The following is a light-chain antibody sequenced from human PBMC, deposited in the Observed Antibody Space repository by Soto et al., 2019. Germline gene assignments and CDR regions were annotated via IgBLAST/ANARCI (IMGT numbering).Light chain of an antibody. CDR2: GAS. J-gene: IGKJ5*01. CDR1: QSVSSSY. CDR3: QQYNSWPPYT. V-gene: IGKV3-20*01. Sequence: IVLTQSPGTLSLSPGERATLSCRASQSVSSSYLAWYQQKPGQAPRLLIHGASSRATGIPDRFSGSGSGTEFTLTISSLQSEDFAVYYCQQYNSWPPYTFGQGTRLEIK.